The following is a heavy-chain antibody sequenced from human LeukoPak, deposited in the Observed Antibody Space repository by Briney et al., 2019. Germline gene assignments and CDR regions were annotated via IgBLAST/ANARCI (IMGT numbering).Heavy chain of an antibody. J-gene: IGHJ4*02. CDR1: GGSISSGGHF. Sequence: SETLSLTCTVSGGSISSGGHFWSWIRQHPGKGLEWIGYIYYSGTTYYNPSLKSRVTISVDTSKNQFSMKLSSVTAADTAVYYCARHDSSGQFDYWGQGTLVTVSS. D-gene: IGHD3-22*01. CDR3: ARHDSSGQFDY. V-gene: IGHV4-31*03. CDR2: IYYSGTT.